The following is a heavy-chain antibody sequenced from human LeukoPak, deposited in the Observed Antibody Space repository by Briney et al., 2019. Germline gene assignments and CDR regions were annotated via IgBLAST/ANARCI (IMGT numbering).Heavy chain of an antibody. CDR2: INHGGNT. V-gene: IGHV4-34*01. D-gene: IGHD1-26*01. CDR3: ARRPQSSGKYDGPSGLDY. J-gene: IGHJ4*02. CDR1: GESFSGYY. Sequence: SETLSLTCAVYGESFSGYYWSWIRQFPGKGLEWIGEINHGGNTNYNPSLKTRVTISADTSKNQFSLKVTSVTAADAAIYYCARRPQSSGKYDGPSGLDYWGQGTLVTVSS.